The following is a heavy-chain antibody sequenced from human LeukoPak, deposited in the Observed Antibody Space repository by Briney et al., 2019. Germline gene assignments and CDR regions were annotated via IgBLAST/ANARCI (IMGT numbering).Heavy chain of an antibody. CDR1: GDIFSGYY. CDR2: IIPIFGTA. D-gene: IGHD3-10*01. J-gene: IGHJ5*02. V-gene: IGHV1-69*05. CDR3: ARGGLSLVRGVIMWFDP. Sequence: GASVKVSCKASGDIFSGYYIHWVRQAPGQGLEWMGGIIPIFGTANYAQKFQGRVTITTDESTSTAYMELSSLRSEDTAVYYCARGGLSLVRGVIMWFDPWGQGTLVTVSS.